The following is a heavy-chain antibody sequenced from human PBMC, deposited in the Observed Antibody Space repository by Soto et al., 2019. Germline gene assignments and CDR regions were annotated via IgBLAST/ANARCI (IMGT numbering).Heavy chain of an antibody. CDR3: AAVAYYYGSGAYGMDV. D-gene: IGHD3-10*01. V-gene: IGHV1-58*02. CDR1: GFTFTSSA. CDR2: IVVGSGNT. J-gene: IGHJ6*02. Sequence: SVKLSCKTSGFTFTSSAMQWVRQARGQRLEWIGWIVVGSGNTNYAQKFQERVTITRDTSTSTAYMELSSLRSEDTAVYYCAAVAYYYGSGAYGMDVWGQGTTVTLSS.